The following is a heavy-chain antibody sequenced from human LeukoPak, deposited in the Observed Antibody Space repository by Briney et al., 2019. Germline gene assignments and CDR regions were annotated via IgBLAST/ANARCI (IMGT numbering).Heavy chain of an antibody. V-gene: IGHV3-74*01. D-gene: IGHD1-26*01. CDR3: ARTTGSKNAFDI. J-gene: IGHJ3*02. Sequence: GGSLRLSCAASGFTFSSYWMYWVRQAPGKGLVWVSRISSDGSSTSYADSVKGRFTISRDNAKNTLYLQMNSLRAEDTAVYHCARTTGSKNAFDIWGQGTIVTVSS. CDR2: ISSDGSST. CDR1: GFTFSSYW.